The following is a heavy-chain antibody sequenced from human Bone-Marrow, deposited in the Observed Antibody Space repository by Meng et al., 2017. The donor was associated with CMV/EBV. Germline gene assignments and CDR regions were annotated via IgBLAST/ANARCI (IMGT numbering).Heavy chain of an antibody. CDR2: IKQDGSEK. D-gene: IGHD6-13*01. V-gene: IGHV3-7*01. J-gene: IGHJ4*02. Sequence: GESLKISCAASGFTFSSYAMHWVRQAPGKGLEWVANIKQDGSEKYYVDSVKGRFTISRDNAKNSLYLQMNSLRAEDTAVYYCAREIRQQLDYWGQGTLVTVSS. CDR1: GFTFSSYA. CDR3: AREIRQQLDY.